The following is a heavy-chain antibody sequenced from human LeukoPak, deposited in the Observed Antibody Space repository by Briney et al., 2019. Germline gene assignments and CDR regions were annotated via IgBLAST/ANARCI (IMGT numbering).Heavy chain of an antibody. D-gene: IGHD2-15*01. V-gene: IGHV3-48*01. CDR1: GFTFSSYS. CDR2: ISSSSSTI. Sequence: PGGSLRLSCAASGFTFSSYSMNWVRQAPGKGLEWVSYISSSSSTIYYADSVKGRFTISRDNAKNSLYLQMNSLRAEDTAVYYCARDRRIDCSGGSCYRYNWFDPWGQGTLVTVSS. J-gene: IGHJ5*02. CDR3: ARDRRIDCSGGSCYRYNWFDP.